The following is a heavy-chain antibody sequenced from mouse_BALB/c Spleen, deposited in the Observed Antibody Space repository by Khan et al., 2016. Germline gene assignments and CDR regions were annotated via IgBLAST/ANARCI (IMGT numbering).Heavy chain of an antibody. CDR1: GFSLISYG. CDR2: IWSDGST. Sequence: QVQLKQSGPDLVAPSQSLSITCTVSGFSLISYGVHWVRQPPGKGLEWLVVIWSDGSTTYNSALKSRLSISKDNSKSQVFLKMNSLQTDSTAIYYCARHGGTTMDYWGQGTSVTVSS. J-gene: IGHJ4*01. V-gene: IGHV2-6-2*01. CDR3: ARHGGTTMDY. D-gene: IGHD1-1*01.